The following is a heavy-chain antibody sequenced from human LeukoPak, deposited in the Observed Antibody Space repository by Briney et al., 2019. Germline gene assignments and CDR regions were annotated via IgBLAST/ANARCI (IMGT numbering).Heavy chain of an antibody. J-gene: IGHJ3*02. Sequence: PGGSLRLSRAASGFTFSDYYMSWIRQAPGKGLEWVSYISSSGSTIYYADSVKGRFTISRDNAKNSLYLQMNSLRAEDTAVYYCARPDLGYCSSTSCPSAFDIWGQGTMVTVSS. CDR3: ARPDLGYCSSTSCPSAFDI. D-gene: IGHD2-2*01. CDR1: GFTFSDYY. CDR2: ISSSGSTI. V-gene: IGHV3-11*04.